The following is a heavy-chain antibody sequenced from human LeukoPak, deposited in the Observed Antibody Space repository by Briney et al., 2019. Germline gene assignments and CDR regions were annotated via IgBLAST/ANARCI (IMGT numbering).Heavy chain of an antibody. Sequence: GGSLRLSCAASGFSFTTYSINWVRQAPGKGLEWVSYISSTATTIYYADSVKGRFTISRDNSKNTLYLQMNSLRAEDTAVYYCAKGEYYYDSSGYYPLFDYWGQGTLVTVSS. V-gene: IGHV3-48*01. D-gene: IGHD3-22*01. CDR3: AKGEYYYDSSGYYPLFDY. J-gene: IGHJ4*02. CDR1: GFSFTTYS. CDR2: ISSTATTI.